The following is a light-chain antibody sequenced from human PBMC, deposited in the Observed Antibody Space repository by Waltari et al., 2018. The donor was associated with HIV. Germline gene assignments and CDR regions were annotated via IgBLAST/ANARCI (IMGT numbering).Light chain of an antibody. CDR1: TSNIGSNY. CDR3: ATWDSSLNAVV. J-gene: IGLJ3*02. Sequence: QSLLTQPPSVSAAPGQKVTISCSGSTSNIGSNYVSWYEQFPGAAPKLLISDNNKRPSGIPDRFSGSKSGTSATLAITGLQTGDEADYYCATWDSSLNAVVSGGGTKLTVL. CDR2: DNN. V-gene: IGLV1-51*01.